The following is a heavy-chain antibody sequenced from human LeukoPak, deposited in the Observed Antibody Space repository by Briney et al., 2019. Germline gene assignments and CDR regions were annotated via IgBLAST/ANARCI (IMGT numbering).Heavy chain of an antibody. Sequence: SETLSLTCTVSGGSINNYYWSWIRQPPGKGLEWIGYIYSSGSTNYNPSLKSRVTMSVDTSKNQFSLNLRSVTAADTAVYYCASYCSGGSCYNPSFDYWGQGTLVTVSS. V-gene: IGHV4-59*08. J-gene: IGHJ4*02. D-gene: IGHD2-15*01. CDR1: GGSINNYY. CDR3: ASYCSGGSCYNPSFDY. CDR2: IYSSGST.